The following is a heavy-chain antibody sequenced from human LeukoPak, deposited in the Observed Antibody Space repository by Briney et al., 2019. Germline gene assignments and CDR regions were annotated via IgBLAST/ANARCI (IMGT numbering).Heavy chain of an antibody. V-gene: IGHV1-69*05. CDR2: IIPIFGTA. J-gene: IGHJ4*02. CDR3: ARDSGSCYSDLYYFDY. CDR1: GGTFSSYA. Sequence: ASVKVSCKASGGTFSSYAISWVRQAPGQGLEWMGGIIPIFGTANYAQKFQGRVTITTDESTSTAYMELSSLRSEDTAVYYCARDSGSCYSDLYYFDYWGQGTLVTVSS. D-gene: IGHD1-26*01.